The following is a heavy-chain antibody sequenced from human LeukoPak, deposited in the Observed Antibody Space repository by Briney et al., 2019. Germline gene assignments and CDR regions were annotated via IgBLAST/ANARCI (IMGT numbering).Heavy chain of an antibody. D-gene: IGHD3-3*01. CDR1: GGSISSYY. CDR2: IYTSGST. CDR3: ARAHYDFWSGFSPDAFDI. Sequence: SETLSLTCTVSGGSISSYYWSWIRQPPGRGLEWIGYIYTSGSTNYNPSLKSRVTISVDTSKNQFSLKLSSVTAADTAVYYCARAHYDFWSGFSPDAFDIWGQGTMVTVSS. V-gene: IGHV4-4*08. J-gene: IGHJ3*02.